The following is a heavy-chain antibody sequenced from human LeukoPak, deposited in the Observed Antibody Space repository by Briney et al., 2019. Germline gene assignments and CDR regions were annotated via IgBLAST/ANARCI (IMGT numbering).Heavy chain of an antibody. Sequence: GRSLRLSCAASGFTFSTYGMHWVRQAPGKGLEWVAVISYDGSNKYYADSVKGRFTISRDNSKNTLYLQMNSLRAEDTGVYYCAKGGSWVVTAIFLFDYWGQGTLVTVSS. V-gene: IGHV3-30*18. CDR3: AKGGSWVVTAIFLFDY. J-gene: IGHJ4*02. CDR1: GFTFSTYG. CDR2: ISYDGSNK. D-gene: IGHD2-21*02.